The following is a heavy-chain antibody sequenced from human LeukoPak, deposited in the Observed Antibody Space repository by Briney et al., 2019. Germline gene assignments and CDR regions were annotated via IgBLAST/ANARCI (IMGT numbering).Heavy chain of an antibody. CDR3: AKSGGYGLIDY. J-gene: IGHJ4*02. V-gene: IGHV4-39*01. Sequence: SETLSLTCTVSGASISGTAYYWGWVRQPPRTGLEWIGNIYYSGSTYYNASLQSRVTISIDTSKNQFSLRLSSVTAADTAMYFCAKSGGYGLIDYWGQGTLVTVSS. CDR1: GASISGTAYY. D-gene: IGHD1-26*01. CDR2: IYYSGST.